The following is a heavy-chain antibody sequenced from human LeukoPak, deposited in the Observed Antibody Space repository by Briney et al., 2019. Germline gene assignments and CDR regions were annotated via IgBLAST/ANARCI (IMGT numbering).Heavy chain of an antibody. D-gene: IGHD2-2*01. CDR2: ISAYNGNT. V-gene: IGHV1-18*01. CDR1: GYTFTSYG. Sequence: ASVKVSCKASGYTFTSYGISWVRQAPGQGLEGMGWISAYNGNTKYAQKLQGRVTMTTDTSTSTAYMELRSLRSDDTAVYYCARALTSWETFDYWGQGTLVTVSS. J-gene: IGHJ4*02. CDR3: ARALTSWETFDY.